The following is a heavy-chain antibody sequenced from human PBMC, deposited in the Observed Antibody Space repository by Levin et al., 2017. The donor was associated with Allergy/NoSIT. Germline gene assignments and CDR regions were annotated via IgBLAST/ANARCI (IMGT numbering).Heavy chain of an antibody. J-gene: IGHJ4*02. V-gene: IGHV4-4*07. CDR2: IYTNEST. CDR3: ARELTRGEQRALDY. CDR1: GVSISTYY. D-gene: IGHD1-26*01. Sequence: PSETLSLTCTVSGVSISTYYWSWIRQPAGKGLDWIGRIYTNESTNYNPSLKSRVTMSVDTSKNQFSLKLSSVTAADTAVYYCARELTRGEQRALDYWGQGTLVTVSS.